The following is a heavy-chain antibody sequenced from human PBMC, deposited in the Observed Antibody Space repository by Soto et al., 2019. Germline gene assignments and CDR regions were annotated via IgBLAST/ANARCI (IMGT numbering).Heavy chain of an antibody. CDR1: GYIYVNYG. Sequence: QVQLVQSGDEVRKPGSSVKVSCKASGYIYVNYGIARVRQAPGQGLEWMGWISPYTGNRHYASKVQGRLTMTTDTSTSTADMDLRSLTSDDTAVYYCAMVDNYVTPAPQDVWGQGTTVTVSS. CDR3: AMVDNYVTPAPQDV. J-gene: IGHJ6*02. CDR2: ISPYTGNR. V-gene: IGHV1-18*01. D-gene: IGHD3-16*01.